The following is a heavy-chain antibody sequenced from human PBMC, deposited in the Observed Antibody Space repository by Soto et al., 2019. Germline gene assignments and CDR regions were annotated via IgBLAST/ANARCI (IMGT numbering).Heavy chain of an antibody. V-gene: IGHV3-48*03. CDR2: MSSGGSAI. CDR3: ARDFGPTSGYHFYSMDV. J-gene: IGHJ6*02. Sequence: EVQLLESGGGLVQPGESLRLSCAASGFNDDSFEMSWVRQPQGKGLQWLSSMSSGGSAIHYADSVKGRFTISRDSANNTLYLQINTLRAEDTAVYYCARDFGPTSGYHFYSMDVWGQGTTVTVSS. D-gene: IGHD3-22*01. CDR1: GFNDDSFE.